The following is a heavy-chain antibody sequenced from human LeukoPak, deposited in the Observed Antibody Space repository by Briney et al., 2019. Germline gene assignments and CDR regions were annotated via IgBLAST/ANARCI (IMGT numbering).Heavy chain of an antibody. CDR2: IYYSGNT. CDR3: ARSWAYGPWVY. V-gene: IGHV4-59*12. D-gene: IGHD4-17*01. Sequence: SETLSLTCTVSGGSLSPYYWSWLRQPPGKGLEWIGYIYYSGNTNYNPSLKSRVTISVDMSKNQFSLRLSSVTAADTAVYYCARSWAYGPWVYWGQGTLVTVSS. J-gene: IGHJ4*02. CDR1: GGSLSPYY.